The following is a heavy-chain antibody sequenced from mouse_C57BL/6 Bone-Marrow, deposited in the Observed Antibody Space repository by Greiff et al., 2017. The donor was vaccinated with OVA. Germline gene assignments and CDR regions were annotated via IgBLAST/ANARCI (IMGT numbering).Heavy chain of an antibody. D-gene: IGHD2-4*01. Sequence: VQLQQSGAELARPGASVKLSCKASGYTFTSYGISWVKQRTGQGLELIGEIYPRSGNTYYNEKFKGKATLTADKSSSTAYMELRSLTSEDSAVYFCARSGLRRGDWFAYWGQGTLVTVSA. V-gene: IGHV1-81*01. CDR1: GYTFTSYG. J-gene: IGHJ3*01. CDR3: ARSGLRRGDWFAY. CDR2: IYPRSGNT.